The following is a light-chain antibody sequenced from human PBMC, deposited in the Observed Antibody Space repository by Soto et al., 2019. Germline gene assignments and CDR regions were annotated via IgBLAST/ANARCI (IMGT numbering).Light chain of an antibody. CDR2: GAS. CDR1: QSVGTN. V-gene: IGKV3-15*01. Sequence: EIVMTQSPTTLSLSPGERASFSCRASQSVGTNLAWYQQKPGQAPRLLIYGASTRATAIPTRFSGSGSGTEFTLTISSLQSEDFAIYFCQQYDNWPPLTFGGGTRVEIK. CDR3: QQYDNWPPLT. J-gene: IGKJ4*01.